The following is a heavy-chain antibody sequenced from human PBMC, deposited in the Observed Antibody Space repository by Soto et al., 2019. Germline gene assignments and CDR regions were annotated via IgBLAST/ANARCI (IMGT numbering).Heavy chain of an antibody. D-gene: IGHD5-18*01. Sequence: SETLSLTCAVYGGSFSGYYWSWIRQPPGKGLEWIGEINHSGSTNYNPSLKSRVTISVDTSKNQFSLKLSSVTAADTAVYYCARVLSKSGYSYGYGFLPYFDYWGQGTLVTVSS. V-gene: IGHV4-34*01. CDR3: ARVLSKSGYSYGYGFLPYFDY. CDR2: INHSGST. J-gene: IGHJ4*02. CDR1: GGSFSGYY.